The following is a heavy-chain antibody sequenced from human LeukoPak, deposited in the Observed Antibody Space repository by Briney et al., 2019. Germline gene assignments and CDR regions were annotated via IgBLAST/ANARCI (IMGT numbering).Heavy chain of an antibody. Sequence: PSETLSLTCGVYGGTFSGYYWSWIRQPPGKGLEWIGEINHSGSTNYNPSLKSRATMSVDTSRNQFSLKLTSVTAADTAVYYCARGIRYTSSWYTYKWFDPWGQGTLVTVSS. V-gene: IGHV4-34*01. CDR1: GGTFSGYY. CDR2: INHSGST. J-gene: IGHJ5*02. CDR3: ARGIRYTSSWYTYKWFDP. D-gene: IGHD6-13*01.